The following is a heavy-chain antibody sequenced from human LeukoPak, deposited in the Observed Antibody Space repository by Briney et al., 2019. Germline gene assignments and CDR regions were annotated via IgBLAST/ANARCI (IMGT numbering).Heavy chain of an antibody. V-gene: IGHV3-30*03. CDR2: ISYDGSNK. CDR3: ARDKAYGSNWYGDYYDY. CDR1: GFTFSSYG. J-gene: IGHJ4*02. Sequence: GGSLRLSCAASGFTFSSYGMHWVRQAPGKGLGWVAVISYDGSNKYYADSVKGRFTISRDNSKNTLYLQLGRVRSEDMAVYYCARDKAYGSNWYGDYYDYWGQGTLVTVSS. D-gene: IGHD6-13*01.